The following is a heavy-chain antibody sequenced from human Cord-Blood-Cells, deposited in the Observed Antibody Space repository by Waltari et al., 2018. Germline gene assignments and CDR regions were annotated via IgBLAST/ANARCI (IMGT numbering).Heavy chain of an antibody. Sequence: QLQLQESGTGLVKPSETLSLTCTVSGGSISSSSYYSGWIRQPPGKGLEWIGSIYSSRSTYYTPSQKSRVTISVDTSKNQFALMLSSVTAADAAVYYCARQRRFSSGPTVATIDYWGQGTLVTVSS. D-gene: IGHD5-12*01. V-gene: IGHV4-39*01. J-gene: IGHJ4*02. CDR1: GGSISSSSYY. CDR3: ARQRRFSSGPTVATIDY. CDR2: IYSSRST.